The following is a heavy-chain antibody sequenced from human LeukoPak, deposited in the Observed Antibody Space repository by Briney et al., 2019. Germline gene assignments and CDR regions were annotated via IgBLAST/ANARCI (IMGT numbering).Heavy chain of an antibody. CDR3: ATGGGRGYSYGALDY. J-gene: IGHJ4*02. Sequence: GGSLRLSCAVSGFTVRDNYMTWVRQAPGKGLESVSVIYIDGSTYYADSVKGRSTISRDNSKNILYFQMSTLRAEDTAVYHCATGGGRGYSYGALDYWGQGTPVTVSS. D-gene: IGHD5-18*01. CDR1: GFTVRDNY. CDR2: IYIDGST. V-gene: IGHV3-66*01.